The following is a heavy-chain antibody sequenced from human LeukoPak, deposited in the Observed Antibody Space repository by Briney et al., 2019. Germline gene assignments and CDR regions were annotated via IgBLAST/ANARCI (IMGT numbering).Heavy chain of an antibody. CDR3: ARELYDFWSGYYVLGY. CDR1: GFTFSSYW. J-gene: IGHJ4*02. D-gene: IGHD3-3*01. CDR2: INSDGSST. Sequence: GGSLRLSCAASGFTFSSYWMHWVRQAPGKGLVWVSRINSDGSSTSYADSVKGRFTISRDNAKNTLYLQMNSLRAEDTAVYYGARELYDFWSGYYVLGYWGQGTLVTVSS. V-gene: IGHV3-74*01.